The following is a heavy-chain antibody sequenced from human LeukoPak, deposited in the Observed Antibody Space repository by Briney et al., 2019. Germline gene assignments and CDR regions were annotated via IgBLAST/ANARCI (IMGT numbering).Heavy chain of an antibody. Sequence: GGSLRLSCEASGFTFSSFWMSWVRQAPGKGLEWVANIYLDGSEKYYVDSVKGRFTISRDNVKSSLYLQMNSLRAEDTGVYYCATAYCSSTSCNLMLDYWGQGTLVTVSS. V-gene: IGHV3-7*01. CDR3: ATAYCSSTSCNLMLDY. J-gene: IGHJ4*02. CDR1: GFTFSSFW. D-gene: IGHD2-2*01. CDR2: IYLDGSEK.